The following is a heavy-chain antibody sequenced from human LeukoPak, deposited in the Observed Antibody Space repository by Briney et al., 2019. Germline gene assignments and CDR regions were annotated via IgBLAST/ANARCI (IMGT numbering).Heavy chain of an antibody. V-gene: IGHV4-39*07. CDR3: ARVGRSMVRGVKGVRAPWYYFDY. Sequence: PSETLSLTCTVSGGSISSSSYYWGWIRQPPGKGLEWIGSIYYSGSTYYNPSLKSRVTISVDTSKNQFSLKLSSVTAADTAVYYCARVGRSMVRGVKGVRAPWYYFDYWGQGTLVTVSS. D-gene: IGHD3-10*01. J-gene: IGHJ4*02. CDR1: GGSISSSSYY. CDR2: IYYSGST.